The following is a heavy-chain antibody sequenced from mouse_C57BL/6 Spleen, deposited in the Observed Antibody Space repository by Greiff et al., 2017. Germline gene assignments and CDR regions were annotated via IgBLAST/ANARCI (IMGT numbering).Heavy chain of an antibody. CDR2: IDPEDGDT. Sequence: VQLQQSGAELVRPGASVKLSCTASGFNIKDYYMHWVKQRPEQGLEWIGRIDPEDGDTEYAPKFQGKATMTADTSSNPAYLQLSSLTSEDTAVYYCTTGEEDYFDYWGQGTTRTVSS. CDR1: GFNIKDYY. V-gene: IGHV14-1*01. CDR3: TTGEEDYFDY. J-gene: IGHJ2*01.